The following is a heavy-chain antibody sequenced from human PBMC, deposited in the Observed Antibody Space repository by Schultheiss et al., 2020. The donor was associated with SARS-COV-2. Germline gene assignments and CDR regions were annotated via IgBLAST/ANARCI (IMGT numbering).Heavy chain of an antibody. V-gene: IGHV4-61*08. CDR2: IYYSGST. CDR1: GGSISSGGYY. CDR3: ARANHWSAGAGLYRHSKFDP. D-gene: IGHD1-14*01. Sequence: SETLSLTCTVSGGSISSGGYYWSWIRQHPGKGLEWIGYIYYSGSTNYNPSLKSRVTISVDTSKNQFSLKLSSVTAADTAVYYCARANHWSAGAGLYRHSKFDPWGQGTLVTVSS. J-gene: IGHJ5*02.